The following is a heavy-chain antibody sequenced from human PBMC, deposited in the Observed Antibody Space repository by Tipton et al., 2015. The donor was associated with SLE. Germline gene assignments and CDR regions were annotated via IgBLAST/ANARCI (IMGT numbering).Heavy chain of an antibody. J-gene: IGHJ6*03. CDR2: IYYSGST. CDR3: ARAPYSGITIFGVTPGYMDV. CDR1: GGSISSYY. V-gene: IGHV4-59*01. Sequence: TLSLTCTVSGGSISSYYWSWIRQPQGKGLEWIGYIYYSGSTNYNPSLKSRVTISVDTSKNQFSLKLSSVTAADTAVYYCARAPYSGITIFGVTPGYMDVWGKGTTVTVSS. D-gene: IGHD3-3*01.